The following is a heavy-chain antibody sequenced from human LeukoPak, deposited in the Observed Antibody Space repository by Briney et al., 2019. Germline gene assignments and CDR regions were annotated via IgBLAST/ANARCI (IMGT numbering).Heavy chain of an antibody. CDR1: GFTFGSYD. CDR2: IGIAGGT. CDR3: AKTKIANFDY. Sequence: GGSLRLSCVASGFTFGSYDMNWVRQAPGKGLEWVSGIGIAGGTYYPGSVKGRFTVSRENAKNSLYLQMNSLRAEDTAVYYCAKTKIANFDYWGQGTLVTVSS. J-gene: IGHJ4*02. D-gene: IGHD2-21*01. V-gene: IGHV3-13*01.